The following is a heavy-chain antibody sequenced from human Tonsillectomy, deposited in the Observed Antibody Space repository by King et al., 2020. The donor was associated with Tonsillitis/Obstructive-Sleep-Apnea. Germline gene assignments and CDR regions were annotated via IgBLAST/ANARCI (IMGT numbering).Heavy chain of an antibody. CDR1: GGTFSSYA. D-gene: IGHD6-19*01. V-gene: IGHV1-69*01. CDR3: ATTGYNIGWRKF. J-gene: IGHJ4*02. Sequence: KLVQSGAEVKKPGSSVKVSCKASGGTFSSYAISWVRQAPGQGLEWMGDIIPIFATPNYAQKFQGRVTITADESTSTAYMELSSLTSEETAVYYCATTGYNIGWRKFWGQGTLVTVSS. CDR2: IIPIFATP.